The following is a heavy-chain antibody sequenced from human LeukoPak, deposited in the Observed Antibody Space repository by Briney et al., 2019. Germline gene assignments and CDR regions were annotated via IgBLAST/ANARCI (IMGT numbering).Heavy chain of an antibody. CDR2: ISSSGSTI. J-gene: IGHJ4*02. V-gene: IGHV3-48*03. D-gene: IGHD3-10*01. CDR1: GFTFSSYE. CDR3: ARDLYYYGSGSSFDY. Sequence: PGGSLRLSCAASGFTFSSYEMNWVRQAPGKGLEWGSYISSSGSTIYYADSVKGRFTISRDNAKNSLYLQMNSLRAEDTAVYYCARDLYYYGSGSSFDYWGQGTLVTVSS.